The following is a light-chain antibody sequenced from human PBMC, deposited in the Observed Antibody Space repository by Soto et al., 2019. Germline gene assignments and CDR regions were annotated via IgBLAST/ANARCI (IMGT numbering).Light chain of an antibody. CDR3: SSYAGSNNPVI. J-gene: IGLJ2*01. V-gene: IGLV2-8*01. CDR1: SSDVGGYNY. Sequence: QSVLTQPPSASGSPGQSVTISCTGTSSDVGGYNYVSWYQQHPGKAPKFLIFDVSRRPSGVPDRFSGSKSGNTASLTVSGLQVDDEADYYCSSYAGSNNPVIFGGGTKLTVL. CDR2: DVS.